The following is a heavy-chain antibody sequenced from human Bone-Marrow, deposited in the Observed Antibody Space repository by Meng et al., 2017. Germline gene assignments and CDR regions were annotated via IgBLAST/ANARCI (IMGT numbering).Heavy chain of an antibody. Sequence: QGQVVESGGGVVQPGRSLRLSCAASGFTFSSYAMHWVRQAPGKGLEWVAVISYDGSNKYYADSVKGRFTISRDNSRNTLYLQMNSLRAEDTAVYYCARGGNEFDYWGQGTLVTVSS. CDR1: GFTFSSYA. CDR2: ISYDGSNK. D-gene: IGHD4-23*01. CDR3: ARGGNEFDY. J-gene: IGHJ4*02. V-gene: IGHV3-30*01.